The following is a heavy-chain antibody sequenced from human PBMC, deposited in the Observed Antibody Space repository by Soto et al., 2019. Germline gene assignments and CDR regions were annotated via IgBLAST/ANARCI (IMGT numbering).Heavy chain of an antibody. CDR2: IYPGDSDT. CDR3: ARDLVPAAIFDY. D-gene: IGHD2-2*01. J-gene: IGHJ4*02. Sequence: GESLKISCKGSGYTFTNYWIVWVRQMPGKGLEWMGIIYPGDSDTRNSPSFQGQVTISADKSISTAYLQLSSLKASDTAMYYCARDLVPAAIFDYWGQGTLVTVSS. V-gene: IGHV5-51*01. CDR1: GYTFTNYW.